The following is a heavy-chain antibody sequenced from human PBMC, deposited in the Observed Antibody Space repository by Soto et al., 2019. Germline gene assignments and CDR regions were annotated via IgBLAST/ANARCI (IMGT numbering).Heavy chain of an antibody. D-gene: IGHD3-10*01. CDR3: ARDAGGSGSYYKSLMSGNWFDP. V-gene: IGHV3-33*01. J-gene: IGHJ5*02. CDR2: IWYDGSNK. Sequence: GGSLRLSCAASGFTFSSYGMHWVRQAPGKGLELVAVIWYDGSNKYYADSVKGRFTISRDNSKNTLYLQMNSLRAEDTAVYYCARDAGGSGSYYKSLMSGNWFDPWGQGTLVTVSS. CDR1: GFTFSSYG.